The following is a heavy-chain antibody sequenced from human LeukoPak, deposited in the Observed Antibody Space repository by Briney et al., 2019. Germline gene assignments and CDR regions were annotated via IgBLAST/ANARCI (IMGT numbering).Heavy chain of an antibody. Sequence: GGSLRLSCAASGFTVSSNYMSWVRQAPGKGLEWVTVIYSGGSTYYADSVKGRFTISRDNSKNTLYLQMNSLRAEDTAVYYCARVGTTSRSYAFDIWGQGTMVTVSS. J-gene: IGHJ3*02. CDR2: IYSGGST. D-gene: IGHD4-11*01. V-gene: IGHV3-53*01. CDR1: GFTVSSNY. CDR3: ARVGTTSRSYAFDI.